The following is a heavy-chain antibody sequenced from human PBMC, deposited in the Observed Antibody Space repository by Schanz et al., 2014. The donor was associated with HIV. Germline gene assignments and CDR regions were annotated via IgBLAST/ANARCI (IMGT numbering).Heavy chain of an antibody. Sequence: QVQLQESGPGLVRPSDTLSLNCTVSGGSLDKYYWSWLRQSPGKGLEWIGYVYYSGHAKYNPSLKSRVTISIDTSKNQFSLNLNSVTAADTAVYYCVRLELSYWYFDLWGRGPLVTVTS. J-gene: IGHJ2*01. CDR1: GGSLDKYY. V-gene: IGHV4-59*07. D-gene: IGHD3-3*01. CDR3: VRLELSYWYFDL. CDR2: VYYSGHA.